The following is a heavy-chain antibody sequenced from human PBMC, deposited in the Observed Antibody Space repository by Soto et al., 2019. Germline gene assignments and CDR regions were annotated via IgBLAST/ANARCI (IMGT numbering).Heavy chain of an antibody. CDR2: ISGSGGTP. CDR3: AMGLAAAGPLDY. D-gene: IGHD6-13*01. J-gene: IGHJ4*02. Sequence: RRLSCAASGFTFSSSAMSWVRQAPGRGLEWFSTISGSGGTPYYADSVKGRFTISRDNSKNTLYLVLNSLRAEDTAVYYCAMGLAAAGPLDYWGQGTLVTVSS. CDR1: GFTFSSSA. V-gene: IGHV3-23*01.